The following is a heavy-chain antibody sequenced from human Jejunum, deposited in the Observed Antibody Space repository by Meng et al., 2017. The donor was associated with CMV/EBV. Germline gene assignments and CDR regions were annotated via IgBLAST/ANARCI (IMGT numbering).Heavy chain of an antibody. CDR3: ATTSGSSY. J-gene: IGHJ4*02. V-gene: IGHV3-7*01. Sequence: CGTSGLPFSTFWMRWVRQAPGKGLEWVAHIKQDGSAKYYVDSVRGRFTISRDNTENSLFLQMNTLRVEDTAVYYCATTSGSSYWGQGALVTVSS. D-gene: IGHD6-6*01. CDR2: IKQDGSAK. CDR1: GLPFSTFW.